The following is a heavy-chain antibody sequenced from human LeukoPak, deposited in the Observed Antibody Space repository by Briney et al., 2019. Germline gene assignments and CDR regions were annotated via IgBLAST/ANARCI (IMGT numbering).Heavy chain of an antibody. CDR1: GFTFSSYG. V-gene: IGHV3-30*02. CDR2: IRYDGSNK. CDR3: AGGGVATMVYFDY. Sequence: PGGSLRLTCAASGFTFSSYGMHWVRQAPGKGLEWVAFIRYDGSNKYYADSVKGRFTISRDNSKNTLYLQMNSLRAEDTAVYYCAGGGVATMVYFDYWGQGTLVTVSS. D-gene: IGHD5-12*01. J-gene: IGHJ4*02.